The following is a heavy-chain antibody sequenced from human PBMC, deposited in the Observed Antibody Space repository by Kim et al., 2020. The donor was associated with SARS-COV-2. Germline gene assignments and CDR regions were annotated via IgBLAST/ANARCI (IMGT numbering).Heavy chain of an antibody. CDR3: ASSIGDYGDYAIDY. D-gene: IGHD4-17*01. J-gene: IGHJ4*02. V-gene: IGHV4-59*01. Sequence: NPSLKSRVTISVDTSKNQFSLKLSSVTAADTAVYYCASSIGDYGDYAIDYWGQGTLVTVSS.